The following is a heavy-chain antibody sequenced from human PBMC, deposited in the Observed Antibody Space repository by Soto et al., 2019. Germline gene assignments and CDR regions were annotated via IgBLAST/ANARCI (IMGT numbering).Heavy chain of an antibody. CDR3: ARPSTSYGDYGWSLAY. CDR2: VSAHTGDS. Sequence: QVQLVQSEAEVKKPGASVKVSCKASGYPFGGYAIGWVRQAPGQGLEWMGWVSAHTGDSGYAQRFQGRVTLTTETSTSTAYMELRGLRSDDTAVYYCARPSTSYGDYGWSLAYWGQGTLVTVSS. CDR1: GYPFGGYA. J-gene: IGHJ4*02. V-gene: IGHV1-18*01. D-gene: IGHD4-17*01.